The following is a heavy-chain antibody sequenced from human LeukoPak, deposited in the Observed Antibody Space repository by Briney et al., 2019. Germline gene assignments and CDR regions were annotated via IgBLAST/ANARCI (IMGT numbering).Heavy chain of an antibody. Sequence: PSETLSLTCTVSGYYVTDGYYWGWIRQPPGKGLEWIGHIYHFGDTFYNPSLNTRVTLSVDASQNQISLTLTSLTAADTATYYRARIDKTQRLVLGVEQWGQGTLVTVSS. D-gene: IGHD6-13*01. CDR2: IYHFGDT. J-gene: IGHJ1*01. CDR1: GYYVTDGYY. CDR3: ARIDKTQRLVLGVEQ. V-gene: IGHV4-38-2*02.